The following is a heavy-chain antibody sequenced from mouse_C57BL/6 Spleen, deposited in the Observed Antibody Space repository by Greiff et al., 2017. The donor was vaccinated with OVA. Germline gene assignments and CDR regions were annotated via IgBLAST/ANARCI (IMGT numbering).Heavy chain of an antibody. J-gene: IGHJ4*01. CDR1: GYAFSSSW. Sequence: QVQLKESGPELVKPGASVKISCKASGYAFSSSWMNWVKQRPGKGLEWIGRIYPGDGDTNYNGKFKGKATLTADKSSSTAYMQLSSLTSEDSAVYFCARVNYYGSSYAMDYWGQGTSVTVSS. CDR3: ARVNYYGSSYAMDY. CDR2: IYPGDGDT. D-gene: IGHD1-1*01. V-gene: IGHV1-82*01.